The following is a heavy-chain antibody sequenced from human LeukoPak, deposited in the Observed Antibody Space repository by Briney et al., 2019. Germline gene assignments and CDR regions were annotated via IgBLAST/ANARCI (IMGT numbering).Heavy chain of an antibody. D-gene: IGHD3-10*01. J-gene: IGHJ4*02. CDR3: ARGYGSGSYHDY. CDR2: IYYSGST. V-gene: IGHV4-59*12. CDR1: GGSISSYY. Sequence: PSETLSLTCTVSGGSISSYYWSWIRQPPGKGLEWIGYIYYSGSTNYNPSLKSRVTISVDTSKNQFSLKLSSVTAADTAVYYCARGYGSGSYHDYWGQGTLVTVSS.